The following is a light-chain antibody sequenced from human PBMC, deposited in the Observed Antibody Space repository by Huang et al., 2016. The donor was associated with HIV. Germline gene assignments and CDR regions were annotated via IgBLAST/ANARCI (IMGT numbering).Light chain of an antibody. CDR3: QQYGGSPLFT. CDR1: HSVSSNF. CDR2: SAS. Sequence: EIVLTQSPDTLSLSPGERATLSCRASHSVSSNFLAWYQQKPGQSPRLLISSASRRATGIPDRFSGSGSGTDFTLTITRLEPEDFGVYYCQQYGGSPLFTFGPGTKVDIK. J-gene: IGKJ3*01. V-gene: IGKV3-20*01.